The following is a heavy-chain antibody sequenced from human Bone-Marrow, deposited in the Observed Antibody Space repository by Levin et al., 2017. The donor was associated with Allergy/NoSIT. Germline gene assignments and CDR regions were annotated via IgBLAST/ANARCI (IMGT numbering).Heavy chain of an antibody. CDR2: KSFDGSHE. V-gene: IGHV3-30*18. Sequence: PGESLKISCAASGFTFSSYDIHWVRQAPGKGLEWVALKSFDGSHEYYADSVKGRFKISRDNSKNTVYLQMTGVRAEDTAVYYCAKEGPGGTGITGEFDHWGQGTLVSVSS. D-gene: IGHD1-7*01. J-gene: IGHJ4*02. CDR1: GFTFSSYD. CDR3: AKEGPGGTGITGEFDH.